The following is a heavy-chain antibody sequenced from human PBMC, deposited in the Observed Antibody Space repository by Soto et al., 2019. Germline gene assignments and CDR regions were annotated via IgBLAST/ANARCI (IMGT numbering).Heavy chain of an antibody. Sequence: PGGALRLSCKPPDFALTSDWVIWVRQAAGNGLEWVGLIKIRLDGVTTYYAAPVKGRVSISRDDSRNTVYLQMDRLNDEDTAFYYCATARRQTNYGWSKTFDFWGQGTLVPVSS. CDR1: DFALTSDW. V-gene: IGHV3-15*07. CDR3: ATARRQTNYGWSKTFDF. CDR2: IKIRLDGVTT. D-gene: IGHD3-10*01. J-gene: IGHJ4*02.